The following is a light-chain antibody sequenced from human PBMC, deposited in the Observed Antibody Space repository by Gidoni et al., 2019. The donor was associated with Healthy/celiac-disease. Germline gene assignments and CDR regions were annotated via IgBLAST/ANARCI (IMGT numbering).Light chain of an antibody. CDR2: GTS. CDR1: QSVSSSY. CDR3: QQYGSSPPLT. Sequence: EIVLTQSTGTLSLSPGERATLSCRASQSVSSSYLAWYQQKPGQAPRLLIYGTSRRATGIPDRFSGSGSGTDFTLTISRLEPEDFAVYYCQQYGSSPPLTFGGGTKVEIK. V-gene: IGKV3-20*01. J-gene: IGKJ4*01.